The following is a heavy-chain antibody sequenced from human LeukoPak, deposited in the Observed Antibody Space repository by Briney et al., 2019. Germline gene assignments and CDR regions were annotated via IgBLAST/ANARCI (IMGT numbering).Heavy chain of an antibody. D-gene: IGHD2-2*02. V-gene: IGHV1-69*05. CDR3: ARDRDDCSSTSCYTDYYYYMDV. CDR2: IIPIFGTA. CDR1: GGTFSSYA. J-gene: IGHJ6*03. Sequence: ASVKVSCKASGGTFSSYAISWVRQAPGQGLEWMGGIIPIFGTANYAQKFQGRVTITTDESTSTAYMELSSLRSEDTAVYYCARDRDDCSSTSCYTDYYYYMDVWGKGTTVTVSS.